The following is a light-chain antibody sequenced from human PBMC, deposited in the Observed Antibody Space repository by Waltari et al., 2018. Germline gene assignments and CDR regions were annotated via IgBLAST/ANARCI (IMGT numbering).Light chain of an antibody. V-gene: IGKV3-20*01. CDR1: QSVSGSY. J-gene: IGKJ4*01. Sequence: VLTQSPGTLSLSPGARATLSCRASQSVSGSYVAWYQQKPGQAPRLLIYGASVRATGIPDRFSGGGSGADFTLTISRLEPEDFAVYYCQQYGNSPLTFGGGTKVEIK. CDR3: QQYGNSPLT. CDR2: GAS.